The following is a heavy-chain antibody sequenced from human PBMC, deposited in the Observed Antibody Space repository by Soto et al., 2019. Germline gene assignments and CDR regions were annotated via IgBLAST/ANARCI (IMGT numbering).Heavy chain of an antibody. J-gene: IGHJ4*02. Sequence: EVQMLESGGGLVHPGGSLRLPCAASGFRFSSFAMSWVRQTPGEGLEWVAGINGGGDATYYTGSVRGRFAISRDNFKNTLYLQMDSLRAEDTAVYYCAKESAATGIPFFDSWGQGTLVTVSS. CDR3: AKESAATGIPFFDS. CDR2: INGGGDAT. D-gene: IGHD6-13*01. CDR1: GFRFSSFA. V-gene: IGHV3-23*01.